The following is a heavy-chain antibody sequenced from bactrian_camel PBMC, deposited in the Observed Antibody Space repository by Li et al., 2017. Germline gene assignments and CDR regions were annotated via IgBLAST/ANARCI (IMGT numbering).Heavy chain of an antibody. CDR1: GTSISRRC. V-gene: IGHV3S53*01. J-gene: IGHJ4*01. CDR2: IDADGRT. CDR3: TADQGADCLVGRVSTPEKYAF. D-gene: IGHD2*01. Sequence: QVQLVESGGGSVQAGGSLKLSCALSGTSISRRCMGWFRHAPGKEREAVADIDADGRTRVVNSVWGRFTISPDNAKMTAYLQMNSLKPEDTAVYYCTADQGADCLVGRVSTPEKYAFRGQGTQVTVS.